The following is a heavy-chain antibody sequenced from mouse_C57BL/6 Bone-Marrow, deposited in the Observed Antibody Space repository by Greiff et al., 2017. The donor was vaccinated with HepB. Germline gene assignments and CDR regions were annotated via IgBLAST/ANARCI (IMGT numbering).Heavy chain of an antibody. D-gene: IGHD2-5*01. J-gene: IGHJ3*01. Sequence: VQLKQSGPELVKPGASVKISCKASGYTFTDYYMNWVKQSHGKSLEWIGDINPNNGGTSYNQKFKGKATLTVDKSSSTAYMELRSLTSEDSAVYYCARSNYSNYVGFAYWGQGTLVTVSA. V-gene: IGHV1-26*01. CDR3: ARSNYSNYVGFAY. CDR2: INPNNGGT. CDR1: GYTFTDYY.